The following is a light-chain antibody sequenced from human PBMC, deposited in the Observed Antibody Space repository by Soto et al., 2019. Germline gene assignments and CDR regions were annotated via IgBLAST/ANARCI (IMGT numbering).Light chain of an antibody. Sequence: EIVLTQSPAALSLSPGERATLSCRASQSVSSYLAWYQQKPGQAPRLLIYDASNRAPGIPPRFSGSGSGTDFTLTISSLEPEDFAVYYCQQRTNWPRITFGQGTRLEIK. CDR2: DAS. V-gene: IGKV3-11*01. CDR1: QSVSSY. J-gene: IGKJ5*01. CDR3: QQRTNWPRIT.